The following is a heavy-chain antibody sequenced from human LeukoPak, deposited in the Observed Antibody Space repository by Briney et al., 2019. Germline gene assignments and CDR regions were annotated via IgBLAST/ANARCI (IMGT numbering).Heavy chain of an antibody. CDR1: GFTVSSSY. D-gene: IGHD2-15*01. J-gene: IGHJ6*02. Sequence: PGGSLRLSCAASGFTVSSSYMSWVRQAPGKGLEWVSVIYSGGSTYYADSVKGRFTISRDNSKNTLYLQMNSLRAEDTAVYYCARDRARRYCSGGSCYSGYYGMDVWGQGTTVTVSS. CDR3: ARDRARRYCSGGSCYSGYYGMDV. CDR2: IYSGGST. V-gene: IGHV3-66*01.